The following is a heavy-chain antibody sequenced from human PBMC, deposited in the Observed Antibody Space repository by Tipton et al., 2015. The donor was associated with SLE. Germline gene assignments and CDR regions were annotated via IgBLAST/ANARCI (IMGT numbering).Heavy chain of an antibody. V-gene: IGHV3-30*02. CDR1: GFTFSSYG. CDR2: IRYDGSNK. J-gene: IGHJ4*02. D-gene: IGHD6-19*01. Sequence: SLRLSCAASGFTFSSYGMHWVRQAPGKGLEWVAFIRYDGSNKYYADSVKGRFTISRDNSKNTLYLQMNSLRAEDTAVYYCAKDVGYSSGWYVRGYWGQGTLVTVSS. CDR3: AKDVGYSSGWYVRGY.